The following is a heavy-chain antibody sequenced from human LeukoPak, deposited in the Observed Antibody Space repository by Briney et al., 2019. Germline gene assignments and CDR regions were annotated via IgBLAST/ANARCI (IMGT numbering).Heavy chain of an antibody. J-gene: IGHJ4*02. CDR1: GFTFSHYS. D-gene: IGHD4-11*01. V-gene: IGHV3-48*04. CDR2: FGISSGNT. CDR3: ARDHNYAFDN. Sequence: GGSLRLSCAASGFTFSHYSMNWVRHAPGRGLEGISSFGISSGNTKYADSVKGRFTISGDNAKNSLYLQMNSLRVEDTAVYYCARDHNYAFDNWGQGTLVTVSS.